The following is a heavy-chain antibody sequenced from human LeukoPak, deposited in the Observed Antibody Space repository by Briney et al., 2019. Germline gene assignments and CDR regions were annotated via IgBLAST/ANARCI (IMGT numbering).Heavy chain of an antibody. CDR1: GGSISSGGYY. D-gene: IGHD3/OR15-3a*01. J-gene: IGHJ3*02. CDR2: IYYSGST. CDR3: ARERTRDAFDI. V-gene: IGHV4-31*03. Sequence: PSETLSLTCTVSGGSISSGGYYWSWIRQHPGKGLEWIGYIYYSGSTYYNPSLKSRVTISVDTSKNQFSLKLSSVTAADTAVYYCARERTRDAFDIWGQGTMVTVSS.